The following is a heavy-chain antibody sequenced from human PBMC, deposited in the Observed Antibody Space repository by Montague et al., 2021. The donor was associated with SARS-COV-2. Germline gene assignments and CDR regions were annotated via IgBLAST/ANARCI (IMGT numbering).Heavy chain of an antibody. Sequence: SETLSLTCTVYGDSFSGYYYSWIRQAPGRGLEWIGEINDCGSSNYNPSLRSRVAISVDTSQNQISLNLSPVTAADTAVYYCARPLRGRGYWGLDVWGQGTTVTVSS. CDR1: GDSFSGYY. V-gene: IGHV4-34*01. CDR2: INDCGSS. D-gene: IGHD2-8*02. J-gene: IGHJ6*02. CDR3: ARPLRGRGYWGLDV.